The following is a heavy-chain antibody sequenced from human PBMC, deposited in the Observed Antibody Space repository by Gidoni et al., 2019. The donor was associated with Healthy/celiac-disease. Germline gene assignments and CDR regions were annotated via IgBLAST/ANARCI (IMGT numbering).Heavy chain of an antibody. CDR2: IRSSGSTI. CDR3: ARDDGLGNFDY. D-gene: IGHD3-9*01. Sequence: EVQLVESGGGLVQPGGSLRLSCAASVFTFSSYEMNWVLQAPGKGLEWVSYIRSSGSTIYYADSVKGRFTISRDNAKNSLYLQMNSLRAEDTAVYYCARDDGLGNFDYWGQGTLVTVSS. V-gene: IGHV3-48*03. CDR1: VFTFSSYE. J-gene: IGHJ4*02.